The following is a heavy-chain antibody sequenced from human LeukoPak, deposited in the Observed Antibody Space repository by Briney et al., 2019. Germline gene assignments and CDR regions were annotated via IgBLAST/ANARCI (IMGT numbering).Heavy chain of an antibody. CDR1: GFTFSDYN. D-gene: IGHD3-22*01. Sequence: GGSLRLSCVTSGFTFSDYNMIWVRQAPGKGLEWISYISTSSNYIYYADSVKGRFTISRDNAKNSLYLQMNSLRAEDTAVYYCARDHSGWDYWSQGTLVTVSS. V-gene: IGHV3-21*05. J-gene: IGHJ4*02. CDR3: ARDHSGWDY. CDR2: ISTSSNYI.